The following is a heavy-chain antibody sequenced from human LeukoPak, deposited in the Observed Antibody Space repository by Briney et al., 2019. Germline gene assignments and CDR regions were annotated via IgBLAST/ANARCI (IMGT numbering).Heavy chain of an antibody. Sequence: GGSLRLSCAASGFTFSSYTMHWVRQAPGKGLEWVSGISWNSGSIGYADSVKGRFTISRDNAKNSLYLQMNSLRAEDTALYYCAKGLVVTASHFDYWGQGTLVTVSS. D-gene: IGHD2-21*02. CDR1: GFTFSSYT. J-gene: IGHJ4*02. CDR3: AKGLVVTASHFDY. CDR2: ISWNSGSI. V-gene: IGHV3-9*01.